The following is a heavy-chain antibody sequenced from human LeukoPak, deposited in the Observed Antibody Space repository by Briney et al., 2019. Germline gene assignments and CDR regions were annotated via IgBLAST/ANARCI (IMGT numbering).Heavy chain of an antibody. CDR1: GYIFSVFY. Sequence: ASVKVSCKASGYIFSVFYMHWVRQAPGQGPEWMGWINPNSGDTKYAQKFRGRVTMTRDTSISTAYMELTRLSSDDTALYYCARETEMSASLDYWGQGSLVTVSS. D-gene: IGHD5-24*01. V-gene: IGHV1-2*02. J-gene: IGHJ4*02. CDR2: INPNSGDT. CDR3: ARETEMSASLDY.